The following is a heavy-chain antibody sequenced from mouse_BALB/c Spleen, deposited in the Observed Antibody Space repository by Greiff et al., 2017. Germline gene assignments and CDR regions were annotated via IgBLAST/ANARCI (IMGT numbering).Heavy chain of an antibody. CDR3: TRPLATATY. CDR2: IRLKSNNYAT. Sequence: EVKVEASGGGLVQPGGSMKLSCVASGFTFSNYWMNWVRQSPEKGLEWVAEIRLKSNNYATHYAESVKGRFTISRDDSKRSVYLQMNNLRAEDTGIYYCTRPLATATYWGQGTLVTVSA. V-gene: IGHV6-6*02. CDR1: GFTFSNYW. D-gene: IGHD1-2*01. J-gene: IGHJ3*01.